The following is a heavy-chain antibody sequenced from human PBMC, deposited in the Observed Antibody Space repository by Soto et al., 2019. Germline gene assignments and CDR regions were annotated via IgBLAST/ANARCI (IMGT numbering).Heavy chain of an antibody. CDR3: ARVSMGSSSEDFQH. D-gene: IGHD6-6*01. V-gene: IGHV1-8*01. J-gene: IGHJ1*01. CDR2: MNPNSGNS. CDR1: GYSFTSYD. Sequence: QVQLVQSGAEVKKPGASVKVSCKASGYSFTSYDINWVRQATGQGLEWMGWMNPNSGNSGYAQKFQGRVTMTRNTSISTAYMELSSLRSEDTAVYYCARVSMGSSSEDFQHWGQGTLVTVSS.